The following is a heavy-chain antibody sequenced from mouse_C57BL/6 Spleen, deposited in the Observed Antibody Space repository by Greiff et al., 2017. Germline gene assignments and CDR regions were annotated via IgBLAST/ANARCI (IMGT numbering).Heavy chain of an antibody. D-gene: IGHD1-1*01. CDR2: IDPETGGT. CDR1: GYTFTDYE. Sequence: VQLQESGAELVRPGASVTLSCKASGYTFTDYEMHWVKQTPVHGLEWIGAIDPETGGTAYNQKFKGKAILTADKSSSTAYMELRSLTSEDTAVYYCTRDETTVYAMDYWGQGTSVTVSS. CDR3: TRDETTVYAMDY. V-gene: IGHV1-15*01. J-gene: IGHJ4*01.